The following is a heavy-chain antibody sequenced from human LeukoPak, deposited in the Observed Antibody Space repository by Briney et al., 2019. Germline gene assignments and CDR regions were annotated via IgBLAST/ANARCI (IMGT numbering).Heavy chain of an antibody. V-gene: IGHV3-30*04. D-gene: IGHD3-10*01. CDR3: ASTGFDY. J-gene: IGHJ4*02. CDR1: GFTFSSYA. CDR2: ISYDGSNK. Sequence: GGSLRLSCAASGFTFSSYAMHWVRQAPGKGLEWVAVISYDGSNKYYADSVKGRFTISRDNSKNTLYLQMNSLRAEDTAVYYCASTGFDYWGQGTLSPSPQ.